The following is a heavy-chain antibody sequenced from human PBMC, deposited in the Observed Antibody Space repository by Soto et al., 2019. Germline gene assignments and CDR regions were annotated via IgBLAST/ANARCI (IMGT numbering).Heavy chain of an antibody. CDR2: ISAYNGDT. J-gene: IGHJ6*02. CDR1: GYSFTTHG. CDR3: ARDPPFSGILRGTPLMDV. V-gene: IGHV1-18*04. Sequence: QVQLVQSEAEVRKPGASVKVSCKASGYSFTTHGISWVRRAPGHGLEWMGWISAYNGDTHYVQRFQGRLTMTTDTSTSTAYMDRRSLTSDDTAVYYCARDPPFSGILRGTPLMDVWGQGTTVTVSS. D-gene: IGHD4-17*01.